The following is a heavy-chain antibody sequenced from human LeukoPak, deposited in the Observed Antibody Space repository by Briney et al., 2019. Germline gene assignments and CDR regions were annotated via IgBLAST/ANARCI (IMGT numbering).Heavy chain of an antibody. Sequence: SVKVSCKASGFTFTSSAMQWVRQARGERLEWIGWIVVGSGNTNYVQKFQERVTITRDMSTSTAYMELSSLRSEDTAVYYCAALQPLTTVTWYYFDYWGQGTLVTVSS. CDR2: IVVGSGNT. CDR1: GFTFTSSA. CDR3: AALQPLTTVTWYYFDY. V-gene: IGHV1-58*02. D-gene: IGHD4-11*01. J-gene: IGHJ4*02.